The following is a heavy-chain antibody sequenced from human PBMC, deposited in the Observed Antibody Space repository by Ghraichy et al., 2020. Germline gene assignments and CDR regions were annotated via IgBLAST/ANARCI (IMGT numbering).Heavy chain of an antibody. J-gene: IGHJ4*02. Sequence: GGSLRLSCAASGFTISDYATSWVRQAPGKGLEWVSTIRDSGVSTYYADSVKGRFTISRDSSKNTLYLQMNSLRADDTAVYFCAKSISVGSDWHFFFDFWGQGILVTVSS. V-gene: IGHV3-23*01. D-gene: IGHD2-21*01. CDR3: AKSISVGSDWHFFFDF. CDR2: IRDSGVST. CDR1: GFTISDYA.